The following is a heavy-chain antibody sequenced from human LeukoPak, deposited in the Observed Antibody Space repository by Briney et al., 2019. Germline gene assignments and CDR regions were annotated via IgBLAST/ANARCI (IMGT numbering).Heavy chain of an antibody. V-gene: IGHV4-39*07. CDR2: IYYSGST. J-gene: IGHJ4*02. CDR1: GGSISSSSYY. D-gene: IGHD3-16*01. Sequence: SETLSLTCTVSGGSISSSSYYWGWIRQPPGKGLEWIGSIYYSGSTYYNPSLKSRVTISVDTSKNQFSLKLSSVTAADTAVYYCARKLGGSPYYFDYWGQGTLVTVSS. CDR3: ARKLGGSPYYFDY.